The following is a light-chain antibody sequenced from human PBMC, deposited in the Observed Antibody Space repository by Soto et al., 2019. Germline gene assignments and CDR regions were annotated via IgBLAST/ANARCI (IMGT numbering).Light chain of an antibody. CDR3: SSFAGTFFV. Sequence: QSLLTQPPSASGSPGQSVTISCTGTSSDVGGYNYASWYQQHPGKVPKVLISEVNKRPSGVPDRFSGSKSGNTASLTVSGLQADDEADYYCSSFAGTFFVFGTGTKVTVL. J-gene: IGLJ1*01. V-gene: IGLV2-8*01. CDR2: EVN. CDR1: SSDVGGYNY.